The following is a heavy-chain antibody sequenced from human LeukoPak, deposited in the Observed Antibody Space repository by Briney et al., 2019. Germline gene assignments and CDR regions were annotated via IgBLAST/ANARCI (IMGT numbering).Heavy chain of an antibody. CDR2: IYYSGST. CDR1: GGSISSYY. Sequence: PSETLSLTRTVSGGSISSYYWSWIRQPPGKGLEWIGNIYYSGSTNYNPSLKSRVTISVDTSKNQFSLKLSSVTAADTAVYYCARADYYYYMDVWGKGTTVTISS. CDR3: ARADYYYYMDV. J-gene: IGHJ6*03. V-gene: IGHV4-59*01.